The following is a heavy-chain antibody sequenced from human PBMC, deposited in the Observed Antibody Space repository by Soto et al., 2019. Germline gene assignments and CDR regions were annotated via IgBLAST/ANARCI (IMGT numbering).Heavy chain of an antibody. CDR3: ARGSVATTYDAFDI. J-gene: IGHJ3*02. V-gene: IGHV3-21*01. D-gene: IGHD5-12*01. CDR1: GFTFSSYS. Sequence: GGSLRLSCAASGFTFSSYSMNWVRQAPGKGLEWVSSISSSSSYIYYADSVKGRFTISRDNAKNSLYLQMNSLRAEDTAVYYRARGSVATTYDAFDIWGQGTMVTVSS. CDR2: ISSSSSYI.